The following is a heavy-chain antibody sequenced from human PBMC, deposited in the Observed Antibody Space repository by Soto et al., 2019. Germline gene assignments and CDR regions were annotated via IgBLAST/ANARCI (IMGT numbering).Heavy chain of an antibody. CDR1: GVTFITYG. D-gene: IGHD1-26*01. Sequence: EVQLLESGGGLVQPVGSLRLSCAASGVTFITYGMTWVRQAPGKGLEYVSSITGSGAGTYYAASVKGRFTISRDNSNNTLYLQMHRLRAEDTAIHYCARDAGAIKYWGQGTLVTVSS. V-gene: IGHV3-23*01. CDR2: ITGSGAGT. J-gene: IGHJ4*02. CDR3: ARDAGAIKY.